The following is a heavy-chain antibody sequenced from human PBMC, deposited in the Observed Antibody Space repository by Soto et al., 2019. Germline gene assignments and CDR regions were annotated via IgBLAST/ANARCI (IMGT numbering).Heavy chain of an antibody. D-gene: IGHD2-15*01. CDR2: ISAYNGNT. Sequence: ASVKVSCKASGYTFTSYGISWVRQAPGQGLEWMGWISAYNGNTNYAQKFQERVTITRDMSTSTAYMELSSLRSEDTAVYYCAASSQVVTRTYYYYYGMDVWGQGTTVTVSS. V-gene: IGHV1-18*01. CDR3: AASSQVVTRTYYYYYGMDV. CDR1: GYTFTSYG. J-gene: IGHJ6*02.